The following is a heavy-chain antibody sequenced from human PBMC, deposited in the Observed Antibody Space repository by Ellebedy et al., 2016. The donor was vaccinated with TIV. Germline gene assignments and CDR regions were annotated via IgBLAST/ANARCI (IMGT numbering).Heavy chain of an antibody. D-gene: IGHD6-6*01. CDR2: ISAYNGNT. Sequence: ALVKVSCXASGYTFTSYGISWVRQAPGQGLEWMGWISAYNGNTNYAQKLQGRVTMTTDTSTSTAYMELRSLRSDDTAVYYCARGYSSSAEGYYYMDVWGKGTTVTVSS. CDR1: GYTFTSYG. CDR3: ARGYSSSAEGYYYMDV. J-gene: IGHJ6*03. V-gene: IGHV1-18*01.